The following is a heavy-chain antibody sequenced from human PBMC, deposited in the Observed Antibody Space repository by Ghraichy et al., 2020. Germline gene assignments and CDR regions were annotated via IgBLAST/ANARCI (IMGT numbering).Heavy chain of an antibody. V-gene: IGHV1-18*04. CDR1: GYTFTSYG. CDR2: ISAYNGNT. Sequence: ASVKDSCKASGYTFTSYGISWVRQAPGQGLEWMGWISAYNGNTNYAQKLQGRVTMTTDTSTSTAYMELRSLRSDDTAVYYCARDHCSSTSCYFRDNWFDPWGQGTLVTVSS. D-gene: IGHD2-2*01. J-gene: IGHJ5*02. CDR3: ARDHCSSTSCYFRDNWFDP.